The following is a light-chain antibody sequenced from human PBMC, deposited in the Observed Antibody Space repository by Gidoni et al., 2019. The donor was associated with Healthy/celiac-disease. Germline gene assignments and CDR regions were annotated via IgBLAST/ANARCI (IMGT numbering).Light chain of an antibody. CDR3: QQSYSTPAT. Sequence: IQMTQSPSSLSASVGDRVTITCLASQSIRSHLNWYKQKPGKAPKLLIYAASSLQSGVPSRLSGSGSVTDFTLTISSLQPEDFATYYCQQSYSTPATFGQGTKVEIK. J-gene: IGKJ1*01. CDR1: QSIRSH. CDR2: AAS. V-gene: IGKV1-39*01.